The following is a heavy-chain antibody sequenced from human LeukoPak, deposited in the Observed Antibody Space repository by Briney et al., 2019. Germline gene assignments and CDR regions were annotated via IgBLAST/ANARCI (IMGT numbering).Heavy chain of an antibody. Sequence: ASVKVSCRASGYTFTSYAMHWVRQAPGHRLEWMGWINAGNGNTKYSQKSQGRVTITRDTSASTAYMELSSLRSEDTAVYYCARELGDILTGYTAPYYYYGMDVWGKGTTVTVSS. CDR3: ARELGDILTGYTAPYYYYGMDV. D-gene: IGHD3-9*01. CDR1: GYTFTSYA. V-gene: IGHV1-3*01. CDR2: INAGNGNT. J-gene: IGHJ6*04.